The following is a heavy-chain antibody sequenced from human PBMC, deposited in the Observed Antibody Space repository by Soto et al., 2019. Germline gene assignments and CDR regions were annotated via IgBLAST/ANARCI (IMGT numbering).Heavy chain of an antibody. J-gene: IGHJ5*02. CDR3: ARAARRDVSGRGNWFDP. CDR1: GYTFTGYY. D-gene: IGHD6-6*01. Sequence: ASVKVSCKASGYTFTGYYMHWVRQAPGQGLEWMGWINPNSGGTNYAQKFQGRVTMTRDTSISTAYMELSRLRSDDTAVYYCARAARRDVSGRGNWFDPWGQGTLVTVSS. V-gene: IGHV1-2*02. CDR2: INPNSGGT.